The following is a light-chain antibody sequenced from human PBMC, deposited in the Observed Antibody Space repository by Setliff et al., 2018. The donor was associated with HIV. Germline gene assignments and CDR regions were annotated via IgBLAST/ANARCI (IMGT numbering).Light chain of an antibody. CDR1: SSDVGSYNL. Sequence: ALTQPASVSGSPGQSITISCTGTSSDVGSYNLVSWYQQHPGKAPKLMIYGVSKRPSGVSNRFSGSKSGNTASLTISGLQAEDEADYYCCSYAGSSTLVFGGGTKVTVL. J-gene: IGLJ2*01. V-gene: IGLV2-23*02. CDR3: CSYAGSSTLV. CDR2: GVS.